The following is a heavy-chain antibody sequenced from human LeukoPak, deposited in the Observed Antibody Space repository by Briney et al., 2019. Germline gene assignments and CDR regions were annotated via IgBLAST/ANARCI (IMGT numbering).Heavy chain of an antibody. CDR2: INPNSGGT. V-gene: IGHV1-2*02. D-gene: IGHD2-2*02. CDR1: GYTFTGYY. Sequence: ASVKVSCKASGYTFTGYYLHWVRQAPGQGLEWMGWINPNSGGTNYAQKFQGRVTMTRDTSISTAYMELSRLRSDDTAVYYCATVGYCSSTSCYNYWGQGTLVTVSS. J-gene: IGHJ4*02. CDR3: ATVGYCSSTSCYNY.